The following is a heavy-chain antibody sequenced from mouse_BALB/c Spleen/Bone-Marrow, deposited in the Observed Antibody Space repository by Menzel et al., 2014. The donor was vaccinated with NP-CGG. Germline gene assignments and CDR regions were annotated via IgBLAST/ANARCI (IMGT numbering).Heavy chain of an antibody. V-gene: IGHV5-6-3*01. CDR2: INSNGGST. CDR1: GFTFSSYG. J-gene: IGHJ3*01. D-gene: IGHD2-4*01. Sequence: EVMLVESGGGLVQPGGSLKLSCAASGFTFSSYGMSWVRQTPDKRLELVATINSNGGSTYYPDSVKSRFTISRDNAKNTLYLQMSSLKSEDTAMYYCARDNDYDDDGAWFAYWGQGTLVTVSA. CDR3: ARDNDYDDDGAWFAY.